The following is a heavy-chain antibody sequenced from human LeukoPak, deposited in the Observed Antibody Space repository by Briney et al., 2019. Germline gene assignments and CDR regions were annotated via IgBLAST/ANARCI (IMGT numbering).Heavy chain of an antibody. J-gene: IGHJ4*02. Sequence: SETLSLTCAVYGGSFIGDHWNWIRQTPEKGLEWIGEINHRGHTNYNPSLESRVTISVDTSKNQFSLKLRSVTAADTAVYYCARDPTTVVTLPYYFDFWGPGTLVTVSS. D-gene: IGHD4-23*01. V-gene: IGHV4-34*01. CDR2: INHRGHT. CDR1: GGSFIGDH. CDR3: ARDPTTVVTLPYYFDF.